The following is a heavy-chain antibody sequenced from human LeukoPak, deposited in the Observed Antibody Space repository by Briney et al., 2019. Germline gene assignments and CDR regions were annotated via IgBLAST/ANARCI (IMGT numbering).Heavy chain of an antibody. CDR3: AKEGRPGWETIVVVPAAPYYFDY. CDR1: GFTFNSYS. D-gene: IGHD2-2*01. J-gene: IGHJ4*02. Sequence: TGGSLRLSCAASGFTFNSYSMNWVRQAPGKGLEWVSAISGSGGSTYYADSVKGRFTISRDNSKNTLYLQMNSLRAEDTAVYYCAKEGRPGWETIVVVPAAPYYFDYWGQGTLVTVSS. V-gene: IGHV3-23*01. CDR2: ISGSGGST.